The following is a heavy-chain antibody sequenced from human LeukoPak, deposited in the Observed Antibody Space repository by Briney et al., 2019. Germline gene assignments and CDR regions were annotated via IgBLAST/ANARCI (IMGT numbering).Heavy chain of an antibody. CDR3: ARDGSGSN. CDR1: GGTFSSYA. CDR2: IIPIFGTA. J-gene: IGHJ4*02. V-gene: IGHV1-69*05. Sequence: GASVKVSCTASGGTFSSYAISWVRQALGQGLEWMGRIIPIFGTANYAQKCKGRVTITTDESTSTAYMELSSLRSEDTAVYYGARDGSGSNWGQGTLVTVSS. D-gene: IGHD3-10*01.